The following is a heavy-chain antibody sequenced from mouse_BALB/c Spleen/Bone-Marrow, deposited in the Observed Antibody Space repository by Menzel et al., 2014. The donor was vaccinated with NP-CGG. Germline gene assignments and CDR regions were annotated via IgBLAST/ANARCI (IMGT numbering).Heavy chain of an antibody. J-gene: IGHJ3*01. Sequence: QVQLQQSGAELVRPGASVKLSCKASGYTFTSYWINWVKQRPVQGLEWIGNIYPSDSYTNYNQKFKDKATLTVDKSSSTAYMQLSSPTSEDSAVYYCTRREGNYAFAYWGQGTLVTVSA. CDR2: IYPSDSYT. V-gene: IGHV1-69*02. CDR1: GYTFTSYW. D-gene: IGHD2-1*01. CDR3: TRREGNYAFAY.